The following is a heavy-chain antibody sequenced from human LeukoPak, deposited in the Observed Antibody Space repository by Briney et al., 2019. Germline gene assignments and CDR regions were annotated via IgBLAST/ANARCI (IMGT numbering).Heavy chain of an antibody. Sequence: SVKVSCKASGGIFSSYGINWVRQAPGQGLEWMGRIIPMFGATNYAQKFQGRVTVTTDESTSTAYMELSSLRSEDTVVYYCARGSYSDYIFDYWGRGTLVTVSS. CDR2: IIPMFGAT. V-gene: IGHV1-69*05. J-gene: IGHJ4*02. D-gene: IGHD4-11*01. CDR3: ARGSYSDYIFDY. CDR1: GGIFSSYG.